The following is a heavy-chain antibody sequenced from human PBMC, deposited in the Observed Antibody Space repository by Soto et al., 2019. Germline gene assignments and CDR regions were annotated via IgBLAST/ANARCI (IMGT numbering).Heavy chain of an antibody. J-gene: IGHJ4*02. CDR2: IIWNSAYI. CDR3: VKDSTVSGVRQGLDF. CDR1: GFTFDDYA. V-gene: IGHV3-9*01. D-gene: IGHD6-19*01. Sequence: PGGSLRLSCAVSGFTFDDYAMHWVRQAPGKGLEWVAGIIWNSAYIVYADSVKGRFTISRDNAKNSLHLQMDSLRAEDTALYYCVKDSTVSGVRQGLDFWGRGTLVTAPQ.